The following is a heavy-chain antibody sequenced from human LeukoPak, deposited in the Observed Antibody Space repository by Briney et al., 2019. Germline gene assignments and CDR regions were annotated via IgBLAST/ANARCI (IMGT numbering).Heavy chain of an antibody. CDR2: ISGSGGST. J-gene: IGHJ4*02. CDR3: ARGGDFWSGYWGDFDY. V-gene: IGHV3-23*01. D-gene: IGHD3-3*01. CDR1: GFTFSSYA. Sequence: GGSLRPSCAASGFTFSSYAMSWVRQAPGKGLEWVSAISGSGGSTYYADSVKGRFTISRDNSKNTLYLQMNSLRAEDTAVYYCARGGDFWSGYWGDFDYWGQGTLVTVSS.